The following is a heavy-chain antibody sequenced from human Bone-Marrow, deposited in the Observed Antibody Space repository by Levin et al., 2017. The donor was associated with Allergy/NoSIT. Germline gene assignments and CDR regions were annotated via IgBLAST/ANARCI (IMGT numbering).Heavy chain of an antibody. J-gene: IGHJ5*02. D-gene: IGHD3-3*01. Sequence: GGSLRLSCLASGFSLSSYTMNWVRQAPGKGLEWVASISGSSSYIFYADSVNGRFTVSRDNAENSVYLQMNSLRADDTAVYFCARDQDYGFLSGLGWFDPWGQGTQVTVSS. V-gene: IGHV3-21*06. CDR2: ISGSSSYI. CDR3: ARDQDYGFLSGLGWFDP. CDR1: GFSLSSYT.